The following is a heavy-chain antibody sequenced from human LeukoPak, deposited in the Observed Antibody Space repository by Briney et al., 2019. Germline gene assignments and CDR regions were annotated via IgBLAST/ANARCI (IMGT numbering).Heavy chain of an antibody. Sequence: PGGSLRLSCAASGFTFSSYAMSWVRQAPGKGLKWFSGISGSGGSTYYADSVKGRFTISRDDSKNTLYLQMNSLRGEDTAVYYCAKVVSGSYSFDYWGQGTLVTVSS. CDR2: ISGSGGST. CDR1: GFTFSSYA. D-gene: IGHD1-26*01. J-gene: IGHJ4*02. CDR3: AKVVSGSYSFDY. V-gene: IGHV3-23*01.